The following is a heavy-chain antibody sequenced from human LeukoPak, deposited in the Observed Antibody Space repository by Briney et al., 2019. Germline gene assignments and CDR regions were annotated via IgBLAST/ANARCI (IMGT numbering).Heavy chain of an antibody. D-gene: IGHD6-13*01. V-gene: IGHV3-21*01. Sequence: GGSLRLSCAASGFTFSSYSMNWVRQAPGKGLEWVSSISSSSSYIYYADSVKGRFTISRDNAKNSLYLQMNSLRAEDTAVYYCARDLIAANGIGSDPWGQGTLVTVSS. CDR2: ISSSSSYI. CDR3: ARDLIAANGIGSDP. J-gene: IGHJ5*02. CDR1: GFTFSSYS.